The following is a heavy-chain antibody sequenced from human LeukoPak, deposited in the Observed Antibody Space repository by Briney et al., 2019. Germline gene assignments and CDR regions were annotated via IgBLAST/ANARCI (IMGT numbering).Heavy chain of an antibody. CDR2: ISWDGGNT. J-gene: IGHJ4*02. V-gene: IGHV3-43*01. Sequence: GGSLRLSCAASGFAFGHYTMRWVRQAPGKGLEWVSLISWDGGNTYYADSVKGRFTISRDNNKNSLYLQMNSLRAEDTALYYCAKDNGYGGNPLDYWGQGTLVTVSS. CDR1: GFAFGHYT. D-gene: IGHD4-23*01. CDR3: AKDNGYGGNPLDY.